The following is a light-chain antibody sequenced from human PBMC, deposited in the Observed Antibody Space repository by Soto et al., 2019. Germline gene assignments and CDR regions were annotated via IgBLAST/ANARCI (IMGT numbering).Light chain of an antibody. J-gene: IGLJ1*01. CDR3: SSYAGSDNPYV. V-gene: IGLV2-8*01. CDR2: EVT. Sequence: QSALTQPPSASGSPGQSVTISCTGTSGDVGGYDYVSWYQQHPGKAPKLMIYEVTKRPLGVPDRFSGSKSVNTASLTVSGLQAEDEADYYCSSYAGSDNPYVFGTGTKVTVL. CDR1: SGDVGGYDY.